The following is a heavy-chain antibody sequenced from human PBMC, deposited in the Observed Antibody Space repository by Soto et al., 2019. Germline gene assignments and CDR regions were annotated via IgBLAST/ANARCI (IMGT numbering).Heavy chain of an antibody. J-gene: IGHJ3*02. CDR2: IIIAGGGT. Sequence: QMQVVQSGPEVRRPGTSVRVPCKTSGFAFINSAVQWVRQARGQRLEWMGYIIIAGGGTKYAQNLQGRLTITRDVSTSTAYMELSGLTPEDTATYYCAAELYIGGRCCSFDIWGQGTSVTVSS. CDR3: AAELYIGGRCCSFDI. V-gene: IGHV1-58*01. D-gene: IGHD2-15*01. CDR1: GFAFINSA.